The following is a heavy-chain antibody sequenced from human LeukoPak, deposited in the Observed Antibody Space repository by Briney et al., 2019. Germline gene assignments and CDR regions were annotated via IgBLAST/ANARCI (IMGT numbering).Heavy chain of an antibody. CDR3: AKPITISAATDAFDI. CDR2: IKQDGSER. V-gene: IGHV3-7*01. D-gene: IGHD3-3*01. CDR1: GFAFSTYW. J-gene: IGHJ3*02. Sequence: GGSLRLSCAASGFAFSTYWMNWVRQAPGKGLEWVANIKQDGSERYYVDSVKGRFTISRDNAKNSLYMQMNSLRVEDTAVYYCAKPITISAATDAFDIWGQGTKVTVSS.